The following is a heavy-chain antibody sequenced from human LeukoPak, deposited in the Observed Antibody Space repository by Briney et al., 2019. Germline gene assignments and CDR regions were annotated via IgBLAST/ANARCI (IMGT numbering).Heavy chain of an antibody. CDR2: ISSSSSYI. J-gene: IGHJ4*02. CDR3: ARFRTGYSSGPLFDY. CDR1: GFTFSSYS. D-gene: IGHD6-19*01. Sequence: GGSLRLSCAASGFTFSSYSMNWVRQAPGKGLEWVSSISSSSSYIYYADSVKGRFTISRDNAKNSLYLQMNSLRAEDTAVYYCARFRTGYSSGPLFDYWGQGTLVTVSS. V-gene: IGHV3-21*04.